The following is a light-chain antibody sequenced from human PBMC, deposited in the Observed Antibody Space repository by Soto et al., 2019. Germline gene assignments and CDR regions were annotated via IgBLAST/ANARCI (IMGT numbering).Light chain of an antibody. V-gene: IGKV1-27*01. Sequence: DIQMTQSPSSLSASVGDRVTITCRASQGISNYLAWYQQKPGKVPKLLIYAASTLQSGVPSRFSGSGSGTDFTLTISSLQPEDIPTYYCQKYSSAPFFGPGTKVDIK. CDR3: QKYSSAPF. J-gene: IGKJ3*01. CDR1: QGISNY. CDR2: AAS.